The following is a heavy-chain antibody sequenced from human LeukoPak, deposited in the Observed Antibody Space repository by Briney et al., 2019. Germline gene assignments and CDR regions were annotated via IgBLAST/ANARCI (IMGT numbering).Heavy chain of an antibody. D-gene: IGHD3-10*01. CDR3: AKGGMVRGVIIAPFDY. CDR2: ISWNSGSI. J-gene: IGHJ4*02. Sequence: GRSLRLSCAASGFTFDDYAMHWVRQAPGKGLEWVSGISWNSGSIGYADSVKGRFTISRDNAKNSLHLQMNSLRAEDTALYYCAKGGMVRGVIIAPFDYWGQGTLVTVSS. CDR1: GFTFDDYA. V-gene: IGHV3-9*01.